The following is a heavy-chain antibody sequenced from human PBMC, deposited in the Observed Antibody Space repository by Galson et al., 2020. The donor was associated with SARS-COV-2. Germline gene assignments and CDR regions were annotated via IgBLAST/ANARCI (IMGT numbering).Heavy chain of an antibody. V-gene: IGHV3-30*03. Sequence: GGSLRLSCAASGFTFSSYGMHWVRQAPGKGLEWVAVISYDGSNKYYADSVKGRFTISRDNSKNTLYLQMNSLRAEDTAVYYCARTISGSYYPPLDYWGQGTLVTVSS. CDR2: ISYDGSNK. D-gene: IGHD3-10*01. CDR3: ARTISGSYYPPLDY. J-gene: IGHJ4*02. CDR1: GFTFSSYG.